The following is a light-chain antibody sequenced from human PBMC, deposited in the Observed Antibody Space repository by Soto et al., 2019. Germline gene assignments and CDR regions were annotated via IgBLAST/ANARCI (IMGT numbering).Light chain of an antibody. J-gene: IGLJ2*01. CDR3: CSRAGSYTLV. CDR2: DVT. V-gene: IGLV2-11*01. CDR1: SSDVGAYNY. Sequence: QSALTQPRSVSGSPGQSVTISCNGTSSDVGAYNYVSWYQQHPGKAPKLMIYDVTKRPSGVPDRFSGSKSGNTASLTISGLQAEDEADYHCCSRAGSYTLVFGGGTKVTVL.